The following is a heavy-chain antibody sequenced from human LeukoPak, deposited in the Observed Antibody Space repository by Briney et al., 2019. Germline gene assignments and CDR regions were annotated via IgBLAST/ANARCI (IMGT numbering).Heavy chain of an antibody. CDR1: GFTFSSYE. J-gene: IGHJ5*02. Sequence: GGSLRLSCAASGFTFSSYEMNWVRQAPGKGLEWVSYISSSSSTIYYADSVKGRFTISRDNAKSSLYLQMNSLRAEDTAVYYCARDSDAGYNWNPNWFDPWGQGTLVTVSS. V-gene: IGHV3-48*01. CDR2: ISSSSSTI. CDR3: ARDSDAGYNWNPNWFDP. D-gene: IGHD1-20*01.